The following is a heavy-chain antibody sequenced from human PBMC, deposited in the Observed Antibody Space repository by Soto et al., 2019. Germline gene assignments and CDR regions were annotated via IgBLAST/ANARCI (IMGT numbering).Heavy chain of an antibody. CDR3: AGTMVRGVLYYYGMDV. V-gene: IGHV1-69*13. J-gene: IGHJ6*02. D-gene: IGHD3-10*01. CDR1: GCTFSSYA. CDR2: IIPIFGTA. Sequence: AVKVSCKASGCTFSSYAISWVRQAPGQGLEWMGGIIPIFGTANYAQKFQGRVTITADESTSTAYMELSSLRSEDTAVYYCAGTMVRGVLYYYGMDVWGQGTTVTVSS.